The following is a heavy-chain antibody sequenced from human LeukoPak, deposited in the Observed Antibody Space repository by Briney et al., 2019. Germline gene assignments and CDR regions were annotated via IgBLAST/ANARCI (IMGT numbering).Heavy chain of an antibody. CDR1: GGSISSYY. D-gene: IGHD4-11*01. CDR2: MYYTGAT. V-gene: IGHV4-59*01. CDR3: ARDRRESSKPNDAFDI. J-gene: IGHJ3*02. Sequence: PSETLSLTCSVSGGSISSYYWSWLRQPPGKGLEWIGYMYYTGATDYNPSLESRVTISIDTSKRQLSLELRSVTATDTAVYFCARDRRESSKPNDAFDIWGQGTMVTVSS.